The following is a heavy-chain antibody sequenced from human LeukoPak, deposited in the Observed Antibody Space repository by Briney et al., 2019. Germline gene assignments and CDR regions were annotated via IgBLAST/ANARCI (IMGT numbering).Heavy chain of an antibody. V-gene: IGHV3-48*04. D-gene: IGHD1-26*01. CDR3: ASQSAVYGSYRNY. CDR1: GFTFSSYS. Sequence: GGSLRLSCAASGFTFSSYSMNWVRQAPGKGLEWVSYISSSSSTIYYADSVRGRFTISRDNAKNSLYLQMNSLRAEDTAVYYCASQSAVYGSYRNYWGQGTLVTVSS. J-gene: IGHJ4*02. CDR2: ISSSSSTI.